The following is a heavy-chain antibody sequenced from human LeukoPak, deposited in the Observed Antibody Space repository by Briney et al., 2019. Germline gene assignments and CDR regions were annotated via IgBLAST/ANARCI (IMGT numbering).Heavy chain of an antibody. CDR3: AKSHRYYDFWRTESSMDV. CDR1: GFTFSSYA. J-gene: IGHJ6*04. V-gene: IGHV3-30*18. Sequence: GGSLRLSCAASGFTFSSYAMSWVRQAPGKGLEWVAVISYDGSNKYYADSVKGRFTISRDNSKNTLYLQMNSLRAEDTAVYYCAKSHRYYDFWRTESSMDVWGKGTTVTVSS. CDR2: ISYDGSNK. D-gene: IGHD3-3*01.